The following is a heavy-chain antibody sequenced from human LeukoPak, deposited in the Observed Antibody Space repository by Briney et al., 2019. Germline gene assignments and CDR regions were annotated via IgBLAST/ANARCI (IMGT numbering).Heavy chain of an antibody. CDR3: ARPPIFGVVLAHD. CDR2: IYPGDSDT. Sequence: GESLKISCKGSGYSFTSYWIGWVRQMPGKGLEWMGIIYPGDSDTRYSPSFQGQVTISADQSISTAYLQWSSLEASDPAMDSRARPPIFGVVLAHDWRQATLVTVCS. J-gene: IGHJ4*02. CDR1: GYSFTSYW. V-gene: IGHV5-51*01. D-gene: IGHD3-3*01.